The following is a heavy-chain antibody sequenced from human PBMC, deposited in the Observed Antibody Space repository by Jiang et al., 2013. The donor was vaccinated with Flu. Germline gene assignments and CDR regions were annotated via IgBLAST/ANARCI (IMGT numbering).Heavy chain of an antibody. CDR3: ARRWYSGVSYYCDY. V-gene: IGHV5-51*01. Sequence: WVRQMPGKGLEWMGIIYPGDSDTRYSPSFQGQVTISADKSISTAYLQWSSLKASDSAMYYCARRWYSGVSYYCDYWGQGTLVTVSS. J-gene: IGHJ4*02. D-gene: IGHD5/OR15-5a*01. CDR2: IYPGDSDT.